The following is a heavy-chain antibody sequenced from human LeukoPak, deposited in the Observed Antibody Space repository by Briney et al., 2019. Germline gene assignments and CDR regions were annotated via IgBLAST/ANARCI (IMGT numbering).Heavy chain of an antibody. D-gene: IGHD6-19*01. CDR1: GFTFSSYS. V-gene: IGHV3-7*01. J-gene: IGHJ3*02. CDR3: ARGGGSGRWGHAFDI. Sequence: GGSLRLSCAASGFTFSSYSMNWVRQAPGKGLEWVANIRQDGIEKYCVESVKGRFTISRDNAKNSLYLQMNSLRAEDTAVYYCARGGGSGRWGHAFDIWGQGTKVTVSS. CDR2: IRQDGIEK.